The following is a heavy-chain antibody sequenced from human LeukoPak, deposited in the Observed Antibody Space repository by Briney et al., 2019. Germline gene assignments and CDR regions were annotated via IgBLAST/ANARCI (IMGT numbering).Heavy chain of an antibody. D-gene: IGHD3-3*01. CDR2: IYYSGST. Sequence: TSETLSLTCTVSGGSISSYYWSWIRQPPGKGLEWIGYIYYSGSTNYNPSLKSRVTISVDTSKNQLSLKLSSVTAADTAVYYCARGPMEWSLSSWGQGTLVTVSS. CDR1: GGSISSYY. J-gene: IGHJ5*02. CDR3: ARGPMEWSLSS. V-gene: IGHV4-59*01.